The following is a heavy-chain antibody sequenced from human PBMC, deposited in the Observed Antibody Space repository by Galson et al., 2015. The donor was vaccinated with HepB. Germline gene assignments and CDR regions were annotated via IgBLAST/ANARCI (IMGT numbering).Heavy chain of an antibody. D-gene: IGHD6-13*01. V-gene: IGHV5-51*01. CDR2: IYPGDSDT. CDR1: GYSFTSYW. Sequence: QSGAEVKKPGESLKISCKGSGYSFTSYWIGWVRQMPGKGLEWQGIIYPGDSDTRYSPSFQGQVTISADKSISTAYLQWSSLKASDTAMYYCARRAYSSSWFTKPFDYWGQGTLVTVPS. J-gene: IGHJ4*02. CDR3: ARRAYSSSWFTKPFDY.